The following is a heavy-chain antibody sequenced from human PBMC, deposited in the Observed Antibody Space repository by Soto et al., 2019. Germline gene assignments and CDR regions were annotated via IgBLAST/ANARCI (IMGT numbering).Heavy chain of an antibody. CDR2: IYYSGST. Sequence: QVQLQESGPGLVKPSQTLSLTCTVSGGSISSGDYYWSWIRQPPGKGLEWIGYIYYSGSTYYNPSLKSRVTISVDTSKNQFALKLSSVTAADTAVYYCARRIVVVPAGWWFDPWGQGNLVTVSS. CDR1: GGSISSGDYY. D-gene: IGHD2-2*01. J-gene: IGHJ5*02. CDR3: ARRIVVVPAGWWFDP. V-gene: IGHV4-30-4*01.